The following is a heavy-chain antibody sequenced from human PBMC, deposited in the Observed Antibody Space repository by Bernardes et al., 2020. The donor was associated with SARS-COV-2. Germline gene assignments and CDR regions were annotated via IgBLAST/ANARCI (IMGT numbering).Heavy chain of an antibody. D-gene: IGHD2-2*01. J-gene: IGHJ3*02. Sequence: ASVKVSCKASGYTFTSYGISWVRQAPGQGLEWMGWISAYNGNTNYAQKLQGRVTMTTDTSTSTAYMELRSLRADDTAVYYCAGTCCSSTNCYQAASDAFDIWGQGTIVTVSS. CDR1: GYTFTSYG. CDR2: ISAYNGNT. V-gene: IGHV1-18*04. CDR3: AGTCCSSTNCYQAASDAFDI.